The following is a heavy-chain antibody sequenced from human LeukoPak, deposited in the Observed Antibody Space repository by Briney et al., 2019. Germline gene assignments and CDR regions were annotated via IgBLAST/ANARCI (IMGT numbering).Heavy chain of an antibody. J-gene: IGHJ4*02. Sequence: GGSLRLSCAASGFTFSSYAMSWVRQAPGKGLEWVSTISGSGGSTYYADSVKGRFTISRDNSKNTLYLQMNSLRAEDTAVYYCAKDRHCSSTSCYRGSDCWGQGTLVTVSS. CDR2: ISGSGGST. CDR3: AKDRHCSSTSCYRGSDC. V-gene: IGHV3-23*01. D-gene: IGHD2-2*01. CDR1: GFTFSSYA.